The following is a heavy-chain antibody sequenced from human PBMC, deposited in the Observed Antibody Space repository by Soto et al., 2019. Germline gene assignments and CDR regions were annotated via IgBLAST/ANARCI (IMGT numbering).Heavy chain of an antibody. CDR2: IYYSGTT. CDR1: GYSISSSNW. V-gene: IGHV4-28*01. CDR3: ASREIHGPTDY. Sequence: QVQLQESGPGLVKPSDTLSLTCAVSGYSISSSNWWGWIRQPPGKGLEWIGYIYYSGTTFYNPSLKGRVTMSVATSKHQFSLKLTSLTAVDTAWYYWASREIHGPTDYWGQGTLVTVSS. J-gene: IGHJ4*02. D-gene: IGHD1-26*01.